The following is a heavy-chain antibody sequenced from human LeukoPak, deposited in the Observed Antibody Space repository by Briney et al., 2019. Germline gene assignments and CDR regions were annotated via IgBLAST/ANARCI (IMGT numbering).Heavy chain of an antibody. CDR1: GGSISSSSYY. Sequence: SETLSLTCTVSGGSISSSSYYWGWIRQPPGKGLEWIGRIYYSGSTYYNPSLKSRVTISVDTSKNQFSLKLSPVTAADTAVYYCARGRSSGWYAPPLDYWGQGTLVTVSS. CDR3: ARGRSSGWYAPPLDY. V-gene: IGHV4-39*01. CDR2: IYYSGST. D-gene: IGHD6-19*01. J-gene: IGHJ4*02.